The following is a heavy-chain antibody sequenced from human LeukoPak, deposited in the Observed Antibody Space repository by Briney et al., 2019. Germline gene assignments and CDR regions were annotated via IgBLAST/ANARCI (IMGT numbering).Heavy chain of an antibody. V-gene: IGHV4-59*01. CDR2: IYYSGST. Sequence: SETLSLTCTVSGDSINSYYWTWIRQPPGKGLEWIGYIYYSGSTNYNPSLKSRVTISVDTSKNQFSLRLTSVTAADTAVYYCARDLRQQLVTGWFDPWGQGTLVTVSS. D-gene: IGHD6-13*01. CDR3: ARDLRQQLVTGWFDP. J-gene: IGHJ5*02. CDR1: GDSINSYY.